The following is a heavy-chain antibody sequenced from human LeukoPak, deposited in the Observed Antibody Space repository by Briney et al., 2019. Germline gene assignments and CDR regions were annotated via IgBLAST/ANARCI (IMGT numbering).Heavy chain of an antibody. V-gene: IGHV3-21*01. CDR3: ARDAGGLATYFDY. CDR1: GFTFSTYS. J-gene: IGHJ4*02. CDR2: ISSSSSYI. Sequence: GGSLRLSCAASGFTFSTYSMNWVRQAPGKGLEWVSSISSSSSYIYYADSLKGRFTISRDNAKNSLYLQMNSLRAEDTAVYYCARDAGGLATYFDYWGQGTLVTVSS. D-gene: IGHD5-12*01.